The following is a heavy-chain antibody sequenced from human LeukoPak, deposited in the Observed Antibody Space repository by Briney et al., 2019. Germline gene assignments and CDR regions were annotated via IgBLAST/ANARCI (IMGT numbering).Heavy chain of an antibody. Sequence: ASVKVSCKASGYTFNGYYMHWVRQAPGQGLEWMGRINPNSGGTNYAQKFQGRDTMTRDTSISTAYMELNSLRSDDTAVYYCARDLGRDGYNRFDYWGQGTLVTVSS. V-gene: IGHV1-2*06. CDR2: INPNSGGT. J-gene: IGHJ4*02. CDR3: ARDLGRDGYNRFDY. D-gene: IGHD5-24*01. CDR1: GYTFNGYY.